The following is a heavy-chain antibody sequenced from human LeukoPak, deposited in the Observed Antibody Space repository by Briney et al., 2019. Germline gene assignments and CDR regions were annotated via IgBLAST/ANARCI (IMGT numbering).Heavy chain of an antibody. Sequence: PSETLPLTCTVSGGSISSYYWSWIRQPPGKGLECIGYIYYSGSTNYNPSLKSRVTIPVDTSKNQFSLKLSSVTAADTAVYYCARGWPYFDCWGQGTLVTVSS. D-gene: IGHD2-15*01. J-gene: IGHJ4*02. CDR1: GGSISSYY. CDR2: IYYSGST. CDR3: ARGWPYFDC. V-gene: IGHV4-59*01.